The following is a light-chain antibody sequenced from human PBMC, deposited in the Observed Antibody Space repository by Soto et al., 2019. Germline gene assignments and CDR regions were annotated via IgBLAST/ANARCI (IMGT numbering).Light chain of an antibody. CDR1: QTIRSW. Sequence: DIQMTQSPSTLSGSVGDRVTITCRASQTIRSWLAWYQQKPGKAPKLLIYKASTLKSGDPSRFSGSGSGTEFTLTISSLQPDDFATYYCQHYNSYSEAFGQGTKVELK. V-gene: IGKV1-5*03. CDR2: KAS. J-gene: IGKJ1*01. CDR3: QHYNSYSEA.